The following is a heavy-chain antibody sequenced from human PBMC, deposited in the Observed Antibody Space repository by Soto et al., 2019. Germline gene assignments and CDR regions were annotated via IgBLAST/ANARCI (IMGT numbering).Heavy chain of an antibody. D-gene: IGHD6-13*01. V-gene: IGHV1-69*13. CDR3: ARVGGIAAPPLYYYYGMDV. Sequence: GASVKVSCKASGGTFSSYAISWVRQAPGQGLEWMGGVIPIFGTANYAQKFQGRVTITADESTSTAYMELSSLRSEDTAVYYCARVGGIAAPPLYYYYGMDVWGQGTTVTVSS. J-gene: IGHJ6*02. CDR2: VIPIFGTA. CDR1: GGTFSSYA.